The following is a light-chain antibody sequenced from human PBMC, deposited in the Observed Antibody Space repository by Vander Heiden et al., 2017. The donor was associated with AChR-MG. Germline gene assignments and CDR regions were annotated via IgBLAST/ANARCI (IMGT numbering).Light chain of an antibody. Sequence: SSALTQPPSVSVSPGQTASITCSGDKLGDKYVCWYQQKPGQSPVLVIYQDNKRPSGIPERFSGSNSGNTATLTISGTQAMDEADYYCKAWDSSTVVFGGGTKLTVL. CDR1: KLGDKY. V-gene: IGLV3-1*01. CDR2: QDN. CDR3: KAWDSSTVV. J-gene: IGLJ2*01.